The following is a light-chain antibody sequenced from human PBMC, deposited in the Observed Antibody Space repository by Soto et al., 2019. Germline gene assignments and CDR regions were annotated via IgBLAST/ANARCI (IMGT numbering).Light chain of an antibody. CDR1: SSDVGGYNY. CDR3: SSYTSSSTMV. Sequence: QSALTQPASVSGSPGQSITISCTGTSSDVGGYNYVSWYQQHPGKAPKLMISEVSNRPSGVSNRFSGSKSGNTASLTISGLQAAAEADYYCSSYTSSSTMVFGGGTKLTVL. V-gene: IGLV2-14*01. J-gene: IGLJ2*01. CDR2: EVS.